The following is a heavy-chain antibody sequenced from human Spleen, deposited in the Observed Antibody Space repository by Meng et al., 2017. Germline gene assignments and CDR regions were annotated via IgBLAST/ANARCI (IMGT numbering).Heavy chain of an antibody. J-gene: IGHJ5*02. V-gene: IGHV3-48*03. CDR2: ISGSGNTI. D-gene: IGHD5-12*01. CDR3: ATTRDFS. Sequence: GESLKISCAASGFTFSSCEMNWVRQAPGKGLEWVSYISGSGNTIYYADSVKGRFTISRDNAKNSLYMQMNSLRAEDTAVYYCATTRDFSWGQGTLVTVSS. CDR1: GFTFSSCE.